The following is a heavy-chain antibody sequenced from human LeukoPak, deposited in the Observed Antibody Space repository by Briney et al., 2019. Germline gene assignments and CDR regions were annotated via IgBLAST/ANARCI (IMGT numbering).Heavy chain of an antibody. CDR3: ARDLHY. CDR1: GFTFSSDW. J-gene: IGHJ4*02. CDR2: INQDGSGR. Sequence: PGGSLRLSCAVSGFTFSSDWMSWVRQAPGKGLEWVATINQDGSGRDYVDSVKGRFTISRDNAKNSLYLQMNSLRAEDSAVYYCARDLHYWGQGTLVTVSS. V-gene: IGHV3-7*01.